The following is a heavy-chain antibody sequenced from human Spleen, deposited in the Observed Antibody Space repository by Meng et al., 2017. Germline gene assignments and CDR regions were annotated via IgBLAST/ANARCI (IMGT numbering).Heavy chain of an antibody. D-gene: IGHD3-22*01. CDR1: GFTFDDYG. CDR3: ARGPSSGYYYVSY. J-gene: IGHJ4*02. V-gene: IGHV3-20*04. CDR2: INWNGGST. Sequence: GESLKISCAASGFTFDDYGMSWVRQAPGKGLEWVSGINWNGGSTGYADSVKGRFTISRDNAKNSLYLQMNSLRAEDTALYYCARGPSSGYYYVSYWGQGTLVTVSS.